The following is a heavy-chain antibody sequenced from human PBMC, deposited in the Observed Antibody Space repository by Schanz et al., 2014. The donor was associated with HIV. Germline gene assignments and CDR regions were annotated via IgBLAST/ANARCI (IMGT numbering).Heavy chain of an antibody. CDR2: ISYDAVNK. Sequence: VQLVESGGGLVKPGRSLRLSCTASGFTFGDYPMSWFRQAPGKGLEWVAVISYDAVNKFYADSVQGRFTISRDNAKNSLFLQMESLRAEDTAVYFCTRGRFLERGGMDVWGQGTAVTVSS. CDR3: TRGRFLERGGMDV. J-gene: IGHJ6*02. CDR1: GFTFGDYP. V-gene: IGHV3-30-3*01. D-gene: IGHD3-3*01.